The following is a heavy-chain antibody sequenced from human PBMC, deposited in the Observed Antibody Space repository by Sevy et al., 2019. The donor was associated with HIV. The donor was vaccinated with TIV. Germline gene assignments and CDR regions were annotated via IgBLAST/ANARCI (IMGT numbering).Heavy chain of an antibody. D-gene: IGHD3-22*01. CDR3: ATVPGYYDSAPFDY. CDR2: IKSKIDGETT. V-gene: IGHV3-15*01. J-gene: IGHJ4*02. CDR1: GFTFNNAW. Sequence: GGSLRLSCAVSGFTFNNAWMNWVRQAPGTGLQWVGLIKSKIDGETTDYAAPVKGSVTISSDESENTLFLQMNSLKIEDTGVYYCATVPGYYDSAPFDYWGPGTLVTVSS.